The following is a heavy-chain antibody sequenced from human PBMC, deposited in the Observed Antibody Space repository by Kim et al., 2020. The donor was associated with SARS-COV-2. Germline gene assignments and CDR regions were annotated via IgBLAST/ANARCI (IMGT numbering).Heavy chain of an antibody. CDR1: GFTFTSFA. CDR2: TTGDGGVT. V-gene: IGHV3-23*01. D-gene: IGHD6-6*01. CDR3: AKHLSGSGISSPTTWDY. Sequence: GGSLRLSCAASGFTFTSFAMSWVRQAPGGGLEWVTKTTGDGGVTLYADSVKGRFTVSRDNSKNMVYLHVNSLRAEDTALYYCAKHLSGSGISSPTTWDY. J-gene: IGHJ4*01.